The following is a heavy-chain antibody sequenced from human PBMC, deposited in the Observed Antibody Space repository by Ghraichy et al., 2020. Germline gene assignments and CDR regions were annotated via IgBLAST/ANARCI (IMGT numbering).Heavy chain of an antibody. CDR2: ISWNSGSI. J-gene: IGHJ6*02. V-gene: IGHV3-9*01. CDR1: GFTFDDYA. D-gene: IGHD2-8*01. Sequence: GGSLRLSCAASGFTFDDYAMHWVRQAPGKGLEWVSSISWNSGSIGYADSVKGRFTISRDNAKNSLFLQMNSLRGEDTALYYCARGVVIMTYYYYAMDVWGQGTAVTVSS. CDR3: ARGVVIMTYYYYAMDV.